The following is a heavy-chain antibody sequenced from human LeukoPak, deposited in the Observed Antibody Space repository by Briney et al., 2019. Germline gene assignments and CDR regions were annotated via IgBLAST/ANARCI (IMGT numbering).Heavy chain of an antibody. CDR2: IYPGDSDT. J-gene: IGHJ6*02. V-gene: IGHV5-51*01. CDR3: ARNAYCSSTSCYDYYYYGMDV. D-gene: IGHD2-2*01. Sequence: GASLQISCKGSGYSFTSYWIGWVRQLPGKGLEWMGIIYPGDSDTRYSPSFQGQVTISADKSISTAYLQWSSLKASDTAMYYCARNAYCSSTSCYDYYYYGMDVWGQGTTVTVPS. CDR1: GYSFTSYW.